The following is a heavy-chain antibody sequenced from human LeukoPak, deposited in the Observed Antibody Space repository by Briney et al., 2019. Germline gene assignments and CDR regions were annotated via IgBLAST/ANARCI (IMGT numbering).Heavy chain of an antibody. D-gene: IGHD5-18*01. CDR2: INHSGST. J-gene: IGHJ4*02. CDR1: GGSFSGYY. V-gene: IGHV4-34*01. CDR3: ARVGVPDTAMPIYYFDY. Sequence: PSETLSLTCAVYGGSFSGYYWSWIRQPPGKGLEWIGEINHSGSTNYNPSLKSRVTISVDTSKNQFSPKLSSVTAADTAVYYCARVGVPDTAMPIYYFDYWGQGTLVTVSS.